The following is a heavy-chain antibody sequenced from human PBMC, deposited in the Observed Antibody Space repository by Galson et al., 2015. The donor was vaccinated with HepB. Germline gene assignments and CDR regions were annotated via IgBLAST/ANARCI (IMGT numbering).Heavy chain of an antibody. CDR2: ISGSGGST. Sequence: LRLSCAASGFTFSSYAMSWVRQAPGKGLEWVSAISGSGGSTYYADSVKGRFTISRDNSKNTLYLQMNSLRAEDTAVYYCAKGYGYCSSTSCSMQYFDYWGQGTLVTVSS. CDR1: GFTFSSYA. D-gene: IGHD2-2*03. J-gene: IGHJ4*02. V-gene: IGHV3-23*01. CDR3: AKGYGYCSSTSCSMQYFDY.